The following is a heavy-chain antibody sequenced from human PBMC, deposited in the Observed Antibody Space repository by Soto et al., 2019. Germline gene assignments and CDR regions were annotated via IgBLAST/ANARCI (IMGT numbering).Heavy chain of an antibody. CDR1: GCTFSRYA. Sequence: WASVKVSCKAPGCTFSRYAISWVRQAPGQGLEWMGGIIPIFGTANYAQKFQGRVTITADKSTSTAYTVPSSPRPKHTAVYHCARSPNSRGWTCSFAYWGQGTLVTVSS. V-gene: IGHV1-69*06. CDR2: IIPIFGTA. CDR3: ARSPNSRGWTCSFAY. J-gene: IGHJ4*02. D-gene: IGHD6-19*01.